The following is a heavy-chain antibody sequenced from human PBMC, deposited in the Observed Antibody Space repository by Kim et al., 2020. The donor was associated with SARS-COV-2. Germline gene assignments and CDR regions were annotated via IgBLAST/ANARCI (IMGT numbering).Heavy chain of an antibody. Sequence: SVKVSCKASGGTFSSYAISWVRQAPGQGLEWMGGIIPIFGTANYAQKFQGRVTITADESTSTAYMGLSSLRSEDTAVYYCARHFGWFSYFGLWGRSTLDPVS. CDR3: ARHFGWFSYFGL. CDR1: GGTFSSYA. V-gene: IGHV1-69*13. CDR2: IIPIFGTA. J-gene: IGHJ2*01. D-gene: IGHD3-9*01.